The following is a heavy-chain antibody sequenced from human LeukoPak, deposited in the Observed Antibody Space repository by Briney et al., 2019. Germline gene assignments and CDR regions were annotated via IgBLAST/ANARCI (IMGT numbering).Heavy chain of an antibody. V-gene: IGHV3-30-3*01. D-gene: IGHD1-26*01. CDR2: ISYDGSNK. CDR3: ARDGVHSDYYMDV. Sequence: GGSLRLSCAASGFTFSSYAMHWVRQAPGKGLEWVAVISYDGSNKYYADSVKGRFTISRDNSKNTLYLQMNSLRAEDTAVYYCARDGVHSDYYMDVWGKGTTVTVSS. CDR1: GFTFSSYA. J-gene: IGHJ6*03.